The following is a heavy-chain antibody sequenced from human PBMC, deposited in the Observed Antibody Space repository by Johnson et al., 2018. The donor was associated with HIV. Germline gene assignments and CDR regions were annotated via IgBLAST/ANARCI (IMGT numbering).Heavy chain of an antibody. D-gene: IGHD6-13*01. CDR3: AKVEQQLVEGAFDI. CDR2: IRYDGSTK. CDR1: GFTFSSYG. J-gene: IGHJ3*02. Sequence: VQLVESGGGVVQPGGSLRLSCAASGFTFSSYGMHWVRQAPGKGLEWVAFIRYDGSTKYYADSVTGRFTISRDNSKNTLYLQMNSLRAEDTAVYYCAKVEQQLVEGAFDIWGQGTMVTVSS. V-gene: IGHV3-30*02.